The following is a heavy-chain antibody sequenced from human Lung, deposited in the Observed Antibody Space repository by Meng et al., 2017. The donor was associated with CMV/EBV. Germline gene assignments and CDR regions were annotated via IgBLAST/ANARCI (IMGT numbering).Heavy chain of an antibody. V-gene: IGHV1-2*02. CDR1: GYTFTGYY. J-gene: IGHJ6*02. CDR2: INPITGAI. CDR3: GRVVASAQLPPLDV. Sequence: ASXXVSXKALGYTFTGYYVHWLRQAPGQGLEWMGWINPITGAIKYAQKFQGRVTMTRDTSISTAYMDLSRLTSDDAAIYYCGRVVASAQLPPLDVWGQGATVTVSS. D-gene: IGHD1-1*01.